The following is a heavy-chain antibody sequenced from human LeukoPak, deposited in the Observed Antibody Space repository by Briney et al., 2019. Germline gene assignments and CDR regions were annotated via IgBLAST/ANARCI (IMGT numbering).Heavy chain of an antibody. CDR2: IYTSGST. V-gene: IGHV4-4*07. CDR1: GGSIGSYY. D-gene: IGHD1-26*01. Sequence: SETLSLTCTVSGGSIGSYYWSWIRQPAGKGLEWIGRIYTSGSTNYNPSLKSRVTMSVDTSKNQFSLKLSSVTAADTAVYYCARLQTYSGSYFTDSYYFDYWGQGTLVTVSS. CDR3: ARLQTYSGSYFTDSYYFDY. J-gene: IGHJ4*02.